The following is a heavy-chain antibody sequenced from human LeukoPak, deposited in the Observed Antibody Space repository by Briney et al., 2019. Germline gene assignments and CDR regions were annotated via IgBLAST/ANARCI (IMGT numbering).Heavy chain of an antibody. CDR2: ISSSSSYI. CDR3: ARDIVVVPAAIQHFDY. CDR1: GFTFSSYS. V-gene: IGHV3-21*01. J-gene: IGHJ4*02. D-gene: IGHD2-2*01. Sequence: PGGSLRLSCAASGFTFSSYSMNWVRQAPGKGLEWVSSISSSSSYIYYADSVKGRFTISRGNAKNSLYLQMNSLRAEDTAVYYCARDIVVVPAAIQHFDYWGQGTLVTVSS.